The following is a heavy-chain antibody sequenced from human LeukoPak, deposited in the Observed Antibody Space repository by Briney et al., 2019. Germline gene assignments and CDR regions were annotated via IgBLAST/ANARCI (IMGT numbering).Heavy chain of an antibody. J-gene: IGHJ4*02. D-gene: IGHD3-9*01. Sequence: GGSLRLSCAASGFTFTNYAVHWVRQAPGKGLEWVAVISYDGSNKYYADSVKGRFTISRDNSKNTLYLQMNSLRAEDTAVYYCAREDYDILTGYYPADYWGQGTLVTVSS. CDR3: AREDYDILTGYYPADY. CDR1: GFTFTNYA. CDR2: ISYDGSNK. V-gene: IGHV3-30-3*01.